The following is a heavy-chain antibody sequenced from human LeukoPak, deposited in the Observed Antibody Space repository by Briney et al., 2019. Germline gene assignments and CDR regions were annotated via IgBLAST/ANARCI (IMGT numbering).Heavy chain of an antibody. J-gene: IGHJ6*03. CDR1: GGSFSAYY. Sequence: SETLPLTCAVYGGSFSAYYWSWIRQPPGKGLEWIGEINHSGSTNYNPSLKSRVTISVDTSKNQFSLKLSSVTAADTAVYYCARGMVAARLYSYYYMDVWGKGTTVTVSS. CDR3: ARGMVAARLYSYYYMDV. CDR2: INHSGST. V-gene: IGHV4-34*01. D-gene: IGHD6-6*01.